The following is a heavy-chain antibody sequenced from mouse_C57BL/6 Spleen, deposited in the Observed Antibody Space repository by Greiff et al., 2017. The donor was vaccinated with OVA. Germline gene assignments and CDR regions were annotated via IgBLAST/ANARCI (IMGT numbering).Heavy chain of an antibody. CDR3: SRWYYGSSSLYYFDY. CDR2: IYPGNSDT. Sequence: VQLKQSGTVLARPGASVKMSCKTSGYTFTSYWMHWVKQRPGQGLEWIGAIYPGNSDTSYNQKFKGKAKLTAVTSASTAYMELSSLTYEDSAVYYCSRWYYGSSSLYYFDYWGQGTTLTVSS. D-gene: IGHD1-1*01. CDR1: GYTFTSYW. V-gene: IGHV1-5*01. J-gene: IGHJ2*01.